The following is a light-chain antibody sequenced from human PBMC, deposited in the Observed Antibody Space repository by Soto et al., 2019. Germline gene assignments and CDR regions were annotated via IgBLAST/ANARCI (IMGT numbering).Light chain of an antibody. CDR2: EDS. J-gene: IGLJ2*01. CDR1: SSDVGSYNL. Sequence: QSALTQPASVSGSPGQSITISCTGTSSDVGSYNLVSWYQQYSGKAPKLMIYEDSKRPSGVSNRFSGSKSGNTASLTISGLQAEDEADYYCCSYAGSSTVVFGGGTKVTVL. CDR3: CSYAGSSTVV. V-gene: IGLV2-23*01.